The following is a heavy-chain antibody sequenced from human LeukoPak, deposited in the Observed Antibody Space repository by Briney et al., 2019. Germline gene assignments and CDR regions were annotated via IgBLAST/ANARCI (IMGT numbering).Heavy chain of an antibody. Sequence: GGSLRLSCAASGFTFDDYAMHWVRQAPGKGLEWVSLISGDGGSTYYADSVKGRFTISRDNSKNSPYLQTNSLRTEDTALYYCAKDVDYYDSTSFDYWGQGTLVTVSS. J-gene: IGHJ4*02. CDR1: GFTFDDYA. V-gene: IGHV3-43*02. D-gene: IGHD3-22*01. CDR2: ISGDGGST. CDR3: AKDVDYYDSTSFDY.